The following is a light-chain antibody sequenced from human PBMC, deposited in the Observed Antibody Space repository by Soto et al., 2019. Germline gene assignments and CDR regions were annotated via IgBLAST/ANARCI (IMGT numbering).Light chain of an antibody. V-gene: IGLV2-14*01. CDR1: SGDIGGYNY. J-gene: IGLJ2*01. CDR3: SSYTTNITPVV. CDR2: EVT. Sequence: QSVLTQPASVSGSPGQSITISCTGTSGDIGGYNYVSWYQQHPGKAPKLLISEVTKRPSGVSNRFSDSKSGNADSLTISGLQAVDEADYYCSSYTTNITPVVFGGGTKLTVL.